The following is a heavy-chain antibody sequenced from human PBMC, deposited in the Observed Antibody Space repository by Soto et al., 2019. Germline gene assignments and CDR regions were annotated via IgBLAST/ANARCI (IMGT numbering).Heavy chain of an antibody. CDR3: AREIVSEQLEKRIYYRDV. CDR2: IYYSGST. V-gene: IGHV4-59*11. Sequence: SETLSLTCTVSGGSISSHYWSWIRQPPGQGLEWIGYIYYSGSTNYNPSLKSRVTISVDTSKSQFSLRLSSVTAADTAVYYCAREIVSEQLEKRIYYRDVGGKGTTVTVP. D-gene: IGHD6-6*01. J-gene: IGHJ6*03. CDR1: GGSISSHY.